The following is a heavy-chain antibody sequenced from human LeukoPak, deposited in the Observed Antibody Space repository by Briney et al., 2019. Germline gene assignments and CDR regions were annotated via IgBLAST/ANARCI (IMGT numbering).Heavy chain of an antibody. CDR3: AREGGYCSSTSCYTGIDI. V-gene: IGHV4-39*07. D-gene: IGHD2-2*02. CDR2: NT. J-gene: IGHJ3*02. Sequence: SETLSLTCTVSGASISSSTYYWGWIRQPPGKGLEWIGSNTYYNPSLKSRVTISLDTSKNQFSLKLSSVTAADTAVYYCAREGGYCSSTSCYTGIDIWGQGTMVTVSS. CDR1: GASISSSTYY.